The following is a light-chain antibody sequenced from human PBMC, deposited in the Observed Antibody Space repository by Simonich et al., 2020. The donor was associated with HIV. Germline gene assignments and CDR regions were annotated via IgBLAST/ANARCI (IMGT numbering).Light chain of an antibody. J-gene: IGKJ1*01. CDR1: QSISNW. CDR2: KAS. CDR3: QQYNSYVA. V-gene: IGKV1-5*03. Sequence: DIQMTQSPSTLSASVGDRVTITCRASQSISNWLAWYQKKPGKAPKILIDKASILESGVPSRFSGSGSGTEFTLTISSLQPDDFATYYCQQYNSYVAFGQGTKVEIK.